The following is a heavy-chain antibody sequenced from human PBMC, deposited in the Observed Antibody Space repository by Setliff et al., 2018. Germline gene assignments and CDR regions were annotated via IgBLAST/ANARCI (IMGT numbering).Heavy chain of an antibody. Sequence: SVKVSCKASGGTFNTYVISRVRQAPSQGLEWMGMIIPIFGTSNYAQKFQARVTMTTDESTSTAYMELSSLTSEDTAVYYCATDHMPASGTSAFDIWGQGTVVTVS. CDR1: GGTFNTYV. CDR2: IIPIFGTS. V-gene: IGHV1-69*05. CDR3: ATDHMPASGTSAFDI. J-gene: IGHJ3*02. D-gene: IGHD6-13*01.